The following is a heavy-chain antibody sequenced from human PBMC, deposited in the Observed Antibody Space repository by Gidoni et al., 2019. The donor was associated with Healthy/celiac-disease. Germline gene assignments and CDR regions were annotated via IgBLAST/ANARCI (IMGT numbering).Heavy chain of an antibody. CDR1: GGPFSSYA. CDR2: IIPIFGTA. D-gene: IGHD3-22*01. V-gene: IGHV1-69*01. CDR3: ARAIEGYYYDSSGYPDAFDI. Sequence: QVQLVQSGAEVKKPGSAVKVSCKASGGPFSSYAISWVRQAPGQGLEWMGGIIPIFGTANYAQKFQGRVTITADESTSTAYMELSSLRSEDTAVYYCARAIEGYYYDSSGYPDAFDIWGQGTMVTVSS. J-gene: IGHJ3*02.